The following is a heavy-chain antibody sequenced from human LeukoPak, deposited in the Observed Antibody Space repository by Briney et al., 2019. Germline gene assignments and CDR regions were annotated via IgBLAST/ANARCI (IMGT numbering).Heavy chain of an antibody. J-gene: IGHJ4*02. V-gene: IGHV1-8*03. Sequence: ALVKVSCKASGYTFTSYDINWVRQATGQGLEWMVWMNPNSGNTGYAQKFQGRVTITRNTSISTAYMELSSLRSEDTAVYYCARVDQRISFYFDYWGQGTVITVSS. D-gene: IGHD3-16*02. CDR3: ARVDQRISFYFDY. CDR2: MNPNSGNT. CDR1: GYTFTSYD.